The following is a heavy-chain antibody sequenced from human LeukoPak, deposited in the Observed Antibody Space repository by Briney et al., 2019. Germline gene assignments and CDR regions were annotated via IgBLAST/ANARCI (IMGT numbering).Heavy chain of an antibody. D-gene: IGHD3-3*01. CDR3: ARAYDDDYYYYMDV. Sequence: PSETLSLTCTVSGGSISSHYWSWIRQPPGKGLEWIGQIYHSGTTNYNPSLKSRVTISVDTSKNQFSPKLTSVTAADTAVYYCARAYDDDYYYYMDVWGKGTTVTVSS. CDR1: GGSISSHY. CDR2: IYHSGTT. V-gene: IGHV4-59*11. J-gene: IGHJ6*03.